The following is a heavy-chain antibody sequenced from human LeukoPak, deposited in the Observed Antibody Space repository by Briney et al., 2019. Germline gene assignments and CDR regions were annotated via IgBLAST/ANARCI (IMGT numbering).Heavy chain of an antibody. D-gene: IGHD2-2*01. CDR2: ISAYNGNT. CDR1: GYTFTSYG. CDR3: ASIDKVPAADYYYYYYTDV. Sequence: ASVKVSCKASGYTFTSYGISWVRQAPGQGLEWMGWISAYNGNTNYAQKLQGRVTMTTDTSTSTAYMELRSLRSDDTAVYYCASIDKVPAADYYYYYYTDVWGKGTTVTVSS. V-gene: IGHV1-18*01. J-gene: IGHJ6*03.